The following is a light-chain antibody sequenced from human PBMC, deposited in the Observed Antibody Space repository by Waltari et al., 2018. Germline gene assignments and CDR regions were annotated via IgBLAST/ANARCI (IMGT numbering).Light chain of an antibody. Sequence: QSVLTQPPSVSGAPGQRVTISCTGSSSNIGAGYDVHWYQQLPGTAPKLLIYGNTNRPSGFPDRFSGPRSGTSASLAITGLQAEDEADYYCQSYDSSLSGWVFGGGTKLTVL. CDR3: QSYDSSLSGWV. CDR1: SSNIGAGYD. J-gene: IGLJ3*02. V-gene: IGLV1-40*01. CDR2: GNT.